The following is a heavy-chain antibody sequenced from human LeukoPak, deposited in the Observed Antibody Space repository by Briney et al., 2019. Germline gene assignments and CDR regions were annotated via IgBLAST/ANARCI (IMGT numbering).Heavy chain of an antibody. J-gene: IGHJ4*02. Sequence: PGGSLRLSCAASGFTFSSYSMNWVRQAPGKGLEWVAVIWYDGSNKYYADSVKGRFTISRDNSKNTLYLQMNSLRAEDTAVYYCAKKNLGYCSSASCYSDYWGQGTLVTVSS. V-gene: IGHV3-33*06. CDR1: GFTFSSYS. CDR2: IWYDGSNK. CDR3: AKKNLGYCSSASCYSDY. D-gene: IGHD2-2*01.